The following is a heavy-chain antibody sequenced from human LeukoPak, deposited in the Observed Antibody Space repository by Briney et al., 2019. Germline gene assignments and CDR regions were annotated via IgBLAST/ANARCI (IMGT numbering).Heavy chain of an antibody. V-gene: IGHV1-18*01. CDR3: ARDVHYYDSSGYYYRGPSDY. CDR2: ISAYNGNT. D-gene: IGHD3-22*01. Sequence: ASVKVSCKASGYTFTSYGISWVRQAPGQGLEWMGWISAYNGNTNYAQKLQGRVTMTTDTSTSTAYMELRSLRSDDTAVYYCARDVHYYDSSGYYYRGPSDYWGQGTLVTVSS. CDR1: GYTFTSYG. J-gene: IGHJ4*02.